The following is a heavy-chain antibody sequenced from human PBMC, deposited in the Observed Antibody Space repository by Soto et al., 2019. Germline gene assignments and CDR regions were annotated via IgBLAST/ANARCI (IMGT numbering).Heavy chain of an antibody. CDR1: VCNIPSYW. CDR2: IYPGDSDT. Sequence: GEALKISCKGVVCNIPSYWIGCVRQVPGKGLEWMGIIYPGDSDTRYSPSFQGQVTISADKSITTAYLQWSSLKASDTAMYYCARGYCTTTICDPWFDPWGQGTLVTVSS. J-gene: IGHJ5*02. CDR3: ARGYCTTTICDPWFDP. D-gene: IGHD2-2*01. V-gene: IGHV5-51*01.